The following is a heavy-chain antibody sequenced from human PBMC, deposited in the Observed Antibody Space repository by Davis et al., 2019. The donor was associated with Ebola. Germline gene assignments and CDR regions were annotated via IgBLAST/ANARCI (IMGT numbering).Heavy chain of an antibody. D-gene: IGHD5-12*01. CDR2: MNPNSGNT. Sequence: ASVTVSCMASGYTLPRYVINWVRQATGQGLEWMGWMNPNSGNTGYAQKFQGRVTMTRNTSISTAYMELSSLRSEDTAVYYCASGYSGYGVDYWGQGRLVTVSS. J-gene: IGHJ4*02. CDR3: ASGYSGYGVDY. V-gene: IGHV1-8*01. CDR1: GYTLPRYV.